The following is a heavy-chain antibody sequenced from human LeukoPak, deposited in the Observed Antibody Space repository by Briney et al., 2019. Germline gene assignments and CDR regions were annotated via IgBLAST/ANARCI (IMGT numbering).Heavy chain of an antibody. V-gene: IGHV3-30*18. CDR1: GFTFSSYG. CDR3: AKVRQGLWIDY. J-gene: IGHJ4*02. D-gene: IGHD5-18*01. Sequence: GRSLRLSCAASGFTFSSYGMHWVRQAPGKGLEWVAVRSYDGSNKYYADSVKGRFTISRDNSKNTLYLQMNSLRAEDTAVYYCAKVRQGLWIDYWGQGTLVTVSS. CDR2: RSYDGSNK.